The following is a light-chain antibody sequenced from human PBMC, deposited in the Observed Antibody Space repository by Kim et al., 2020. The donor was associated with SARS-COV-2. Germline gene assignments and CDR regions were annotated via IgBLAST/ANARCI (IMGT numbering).Light chain of an antibody. V-gene: IGKV3-15*01. CDR2: CAA. J-gene: IGKJ1*01. CDR3: QQYYHCSPWT. CDR1: QSIGSN. Sequence: SPGESATLSCGASQSIGSNLVGYQQKPREAPRRLIICAATRATGVPARMSSSRCCTKVSLTIISRLSEEYAVLYCQQYYHCSPWTFGRGTKVDIK.